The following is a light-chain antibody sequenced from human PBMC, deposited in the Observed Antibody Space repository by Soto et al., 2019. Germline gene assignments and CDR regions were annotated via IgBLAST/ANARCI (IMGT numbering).Light chain of an antibody. V-gene: IGKV3-20*01. Sequence: EIVLTQSPGTLSLSPGERATLSCRASQSVSSSYLAWYQQKPGQAPRLLIYGASSRATGIPDSFSGSGSGTDFTLTISRLEPEYFAVYYCQQYGSSPRFTFGPGTKVDIK. J-gene: IGKJ3*01. CDR2: GAS. CDR3: QQYGSSPRFT. CDR1: QSVSSSY.